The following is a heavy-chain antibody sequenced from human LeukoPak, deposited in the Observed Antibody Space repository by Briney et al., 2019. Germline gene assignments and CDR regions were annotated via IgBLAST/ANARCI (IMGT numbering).Heavy chain of an antibody. Sequence: ASVKVSCKASGYTFTGYYMHWVRQAPGQGLEWMGWTNPNSGGTNYAQRFQGRVTMTRDTSISTAYMELSRLRSDDTAVYYCARELRAVFGSYYYYYMDVWGKGTTVTVSS. CDR1: GYTFTGYY. CDR2: TNPNSGGT. D-gene: IGHD3-10*02. J-gene: IGHJ6*03. V-gene: IGHV1-2*02. CDR3: ARELRAVFGSYYYYYMDV.